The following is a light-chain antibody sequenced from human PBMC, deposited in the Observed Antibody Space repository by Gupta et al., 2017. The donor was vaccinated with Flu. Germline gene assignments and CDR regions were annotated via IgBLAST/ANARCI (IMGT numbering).Light chain of an antibody. J-gene: IGKJ2*03. V-gene: IGKV1-39*01. CDR1: QSISSY. CDR3: QQSYSTLPYS. Sequence: DIQMTQSPSSLSASVGDRVTITCRASQSISSYLNWYKQKPGKAPKLLIYAASSLQSGVPSRFSGSGSGTDFTLTISSRQPEDFAPYYCQQSYSTLPYSFGQGTKLEIK. CDR2: AAS.